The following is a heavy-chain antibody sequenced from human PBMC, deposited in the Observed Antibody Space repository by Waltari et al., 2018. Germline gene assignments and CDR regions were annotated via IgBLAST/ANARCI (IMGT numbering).Heavy chain of an antibody. J-gene: IGHJ4*02. Sequence: VQLVESGGGLVKPGGSLRLSCAASGFTFSSYSLTWVRQAPGKGLEWVSSISSSSSYIYYADSVKGRFTISRDNAKNSLYLQMNSLRAEDTAVYYCARDFYYDSSGYGSLDYWGQGTLVTVSS. D-gene: IGHD3-22*01. CDR1: GFTFSSYS. V-gene: IGHV3-21*01. CDR2: ISSSSSYI. CDR3: ARDFYYDSSGYGSLDY.